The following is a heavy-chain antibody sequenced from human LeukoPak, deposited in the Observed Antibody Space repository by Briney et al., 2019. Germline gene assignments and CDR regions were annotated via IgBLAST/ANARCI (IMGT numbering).Heavy chain of an antibody. V-gene: IGHV3-21*01. CDR3: TRDRGLDC. CDR2: VSSSSTYI. CDR1: GFIFTDYN. J-gene: IGHJ4*02. Sequence: GGSLRLSCTASGFIFTDYNMNWIRQTPGKGLEWVASVSSSSTYIHYAESVKDRFTISRDNAKNSLFLQMTSLRADDTGVYYCTRDRGLDCWGQGTRVTVAS. D-gene: IGHD3-10*01.